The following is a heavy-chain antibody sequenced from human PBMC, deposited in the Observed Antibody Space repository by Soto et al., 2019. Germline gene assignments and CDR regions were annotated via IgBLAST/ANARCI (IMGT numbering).Heavy chain of an antibody. V-gene: IGHV3-23*01. J-gene: IGHJ4*02. Sequence: EVQLMESGGGLVQPGGSLRLSCAASEFSFSSYALNWVRQAPGKGLERVSAISATGTTTYYADSVKGRFTISRDNSKRPLFLQMDSLRPEDTAVYYCATYSSPFDYWGQGTLVTVSS. CDR3: ATYSSPFDY. CDR1: EFSFSSYA. D-gene: IGHD6-13*01. CDR2: ISATGTTT.